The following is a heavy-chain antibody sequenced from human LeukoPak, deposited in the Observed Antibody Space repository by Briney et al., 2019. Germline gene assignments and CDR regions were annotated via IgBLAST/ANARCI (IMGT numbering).Heavy chain of an antibody. Sequence: SETLSLTCTVSGGSISSGGYYWSWIRQPPGKGLEWIGYIYYSGSTNYNPSLKSRVTISVDTSKNQFSLKLSSVTAADTAVYYCARGGLVDTAMVTANGAFDIWGQGTMVTVSS. CDR3: ARGGLVDTAMVTANGAFDI. CDR2: IYYSGST. J-gene: IGHJ3*02. V-gene: IGHV4-61*08. D-gene: IGHD5-18*01. CDR1: GGSISSGGYY.